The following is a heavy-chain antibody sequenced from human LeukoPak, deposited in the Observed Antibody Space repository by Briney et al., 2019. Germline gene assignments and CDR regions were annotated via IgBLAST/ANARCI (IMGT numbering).Heavy chain of an antibody. D-gene: IGHD2-2*01. J-gene: IGHJ6*03. CDR1: GGTFSSYA. Sequence: SVKVSGKASGGTFSSYAISWVRQAPGQGLEWMGGIIPIFGTANYAQKFQGRVTITTDESTSTAYMELSSLRSEDTAVYYCARVVPAAMRYYYYYMDVWGKGTTVTVSS. CDR3: ARVVPAAMRYYYYYMDV. CDR2: IIPIFGTA. V-gene: IGHV1-69*05.